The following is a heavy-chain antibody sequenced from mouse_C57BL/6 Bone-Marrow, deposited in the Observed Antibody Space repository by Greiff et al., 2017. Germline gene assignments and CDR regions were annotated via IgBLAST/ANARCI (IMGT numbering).Heavy chain of an antibody. V-gene: IGHV1-78*01. CDR1: GYTFTDHT. D-gene: IGHD2-1*01. J-gene: IGHJ1*03. Sequence: QVQLQQSDAELVKPGASVKISCKVSGYTFTDHTIHWMKQRPEQGLDWIGYIYPRDGSTKYNEKFKGKATLTADKSSSTAYMQLNRLTSEDSAVYFCARGGNFYYWYFDVWGTGTTVTVSS. CDR2: IYPRDGST. CDR3: ARGGNFYYWYFDV.